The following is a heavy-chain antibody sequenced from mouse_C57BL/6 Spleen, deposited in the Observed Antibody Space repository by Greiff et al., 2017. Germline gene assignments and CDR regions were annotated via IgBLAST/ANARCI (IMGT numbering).Heavy chain of an antibody. CDR2: IRLKSDNYAT. J-gene: IGHJ1*03. CDR3: TGAYYDYDDWYFDV. Sequence: EVKLMESGGGLVQPGGSMKLSCVASGFTFSNYWMNWVRQSPEKGLEWVAQIRLKSDNYATHYAESVKGRFTISRDDSKSSVYLQMNNLRAEDTGIYYCTGAYYDYDDWYFDVWGTGTTVTVSS. D-gene: IGHD2-4*01. CDR1: GFTFSNYW. V-gene: IGHV6-3*01.